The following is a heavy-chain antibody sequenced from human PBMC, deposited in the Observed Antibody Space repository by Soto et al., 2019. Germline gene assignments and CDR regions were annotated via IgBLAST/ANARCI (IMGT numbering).Heavy chain of an antibody. CDR3: ARGLVGATLRYYYYGMDV. J-gene: IGHJ6*02. V-gene: IGHV6-1*01. Sequence: SQTLSLTCAISGDSVSSNSAAWNWIRQSPSRGLEWLGRTYYRSKWYNDYAVSVKSRITINPDTSKNQFSLQLNSVTPEDTAVYYCARGLVGATLRYYYYGMDVWGQGTTVTVSS. CDR1: GDSVSSNSAA. D-gene: IGHD1-26*01. CDR2: TYYRSKWYN.